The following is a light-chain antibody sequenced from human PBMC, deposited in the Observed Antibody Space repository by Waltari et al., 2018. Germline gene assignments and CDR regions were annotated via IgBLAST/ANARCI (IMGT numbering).Light chain of an antibody. CDR1: SSDVGGYNY. CDR2: AVS. J-gene: IGLJ3*02. CDR3: CSYAVSYKRV. Sequence: QSALTQPRSVSGSPGQSVTISCTGTSSDVGGYNYVSWYQQHPGKAPKLMIYAVSRLPTGVPNRFSVSKSVNTASLTISCLQAEDEADYYCCSYAVSYKRVFGGGTKLTVL. V-gene: IGLV2-11*01.